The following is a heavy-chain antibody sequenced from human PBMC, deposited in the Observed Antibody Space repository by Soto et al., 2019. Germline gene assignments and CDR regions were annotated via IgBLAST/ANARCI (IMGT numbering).Heavy chain of an antibody. D-gene: IGHD3-10*01. CDR2: ISYDGSNK. CDR1: GFTFSSYG. J-gene: IGHJ4*02. V-gene: IGHV3-30*18. Sequence: QVQLLESGGGVVQPGRSLRLSCAASGFTFSSYGMHWVRQAPGKGLEWVAVISYDGSNKYYADSVKGRFTISRDNSKNTLYLQMNSLRAEDTAVYYCAKEYVWFGELFPGYFDYWGQGTLVTVSS. CDR3: AKEYVWFGELFPGYFDY.